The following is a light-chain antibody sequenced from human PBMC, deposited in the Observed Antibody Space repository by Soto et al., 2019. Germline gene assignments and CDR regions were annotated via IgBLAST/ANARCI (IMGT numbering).Light chain of an antibody. Sequence: QSVLTQPPSVSAAPGQKVTISCSGVSSNIGDKHVSWYQQLPGTAPKLVIYDSYTRPSGIPDRFSGSRSGTSATLGITGFQTGDEADYYCGTWDSSLYIFVFGTGTK. CDR2: DSY. V-gene: IGLV1-51*01. CDR1: SSNIGDKH. CDR3: GTWDSSLYIFV. J-gene: IGLJ1*01.